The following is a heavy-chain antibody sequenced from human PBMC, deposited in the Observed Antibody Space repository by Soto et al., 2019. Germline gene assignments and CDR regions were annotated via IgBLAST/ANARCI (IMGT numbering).Heavy chain of an antibody. Sequence: SETLSLTCPVSGCSISSYYWSWIRQPPGKGLEWIGYIYYSGSTNYNPSLKSRVTISVDTSKNQFSLKLSSVTAADTAVYYCAREPPTGRWFDPWGQGTLVTVSS. CDR3: AREPPTGRWFDP. J-gene: IGHJ5*02. D-gene: IGHD1-1*01. V-gene: IGHV4-59*01. CDR1: GCSISSYY. CDR2: IYYSGST.